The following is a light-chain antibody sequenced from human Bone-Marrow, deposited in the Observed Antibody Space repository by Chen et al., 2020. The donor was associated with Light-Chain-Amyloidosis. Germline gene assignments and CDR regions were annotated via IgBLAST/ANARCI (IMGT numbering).Light chain of an antibody. V-gene: IGLV2-8*01. CDR2: EVR. CDR1: SSDVGGHNY. J-gene: IGLJ1*01. Sequence: QSALTQSPSAPWSPGRSVTISSTRTSSDVGGHNYVSWYQQHPGKAPKLLIYEVRKRPSGVLDPFSGSKSGNTASLTVSGLQAEDEADYYCSSYAGSNNDVFGTGTKVAVL. CDR3: SSYAGSNNDV.